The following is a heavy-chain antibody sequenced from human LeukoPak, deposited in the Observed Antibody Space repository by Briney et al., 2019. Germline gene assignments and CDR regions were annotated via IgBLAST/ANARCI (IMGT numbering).Heavy chain of an antibody. CDR2: IGTSGNTI. D-gene: IGHD6-19*01. CDR1: EFTFSDYY. Sequence: GGSLRLSCAASEFTFSDYYMSWIRQAPGKGLEWVSYIGTSGNTIYYADSVKGRFTISRDNAKNSLYLQMNSLRAEDTAVYYCARDRGYSSGWYGQDYWGQGTLVTVSS. J-gene: IGHJ4*02. V-gene: IGHV3-11*01. CDR3: ARDRGYSSGWYGQDY.